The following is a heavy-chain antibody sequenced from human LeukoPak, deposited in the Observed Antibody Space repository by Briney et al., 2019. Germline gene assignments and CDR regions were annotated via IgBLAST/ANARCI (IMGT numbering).Heavy chain of an antibody. CDR3: ARDSHGSSGWYGYYYYYYYMDV. D-gene: IGHD6-13*01. J-gene: IGHJ6*03. Sequence: PSETLSLTCTVSGYSISSGYYWGWIRQPPGKGLEWIGSIYHSGSTYYNPSLKSRVTISVDTSKNQFSLKLSSVTAADTAVYYCARDSHGSSGWYGYYYYYYYMDVWGKGPRSPSP. CDR2: IYHSGST. V-gene: IGHV4-38-2*02. CDR1: GYSISSGYY.